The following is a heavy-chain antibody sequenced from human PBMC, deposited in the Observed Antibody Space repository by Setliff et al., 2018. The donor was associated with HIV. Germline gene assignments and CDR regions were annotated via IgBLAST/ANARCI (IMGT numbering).Heavy chain of an antibody. V-gene: IGHV3-23*01. D-gene: IGHD7-27*01. CDR3: ARELPGPPGALDI. CDR2: ISGSGSST. Sequence: GESLKISCAASGFTFSSYAMSWVRQAPGKGLEWVSGISGSGSSTYYADSVKGRFTISRDNAKNTLYLQMNSLRAEDTAVYFCARELPGPPGALDIWGHGTMVTVSS. J-gene: IGHJ3*02. CDR1: GFTFSSYA.